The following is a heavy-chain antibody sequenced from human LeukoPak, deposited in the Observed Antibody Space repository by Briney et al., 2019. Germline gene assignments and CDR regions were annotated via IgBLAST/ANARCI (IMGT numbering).Heavy chain of an antibody. J-gene: IGHJ4*02. CDR2: INPSGSST. CDR1: GYSFTSHY. Sequence: GSVKVSCKASGYSFTSHYMHWVRQAPGQGLEWLGLINPSGSSTLYAQKFQGRVTMTRDMSTTTDYMELSSLRSEDTAVYYCARGRSYGPHLDYWGQGTLVTVSS. D-gene: IGHD5-18*01. CDR3: ARGRSYGPHLDY. V-gene: IGHV1-46*01.